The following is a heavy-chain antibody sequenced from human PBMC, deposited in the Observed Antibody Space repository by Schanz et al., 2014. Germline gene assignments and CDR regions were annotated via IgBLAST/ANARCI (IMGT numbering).Heavy chain of an antibody. D-gene: IGHD6-19*01. CDR1: RFTISRNP. V-gene: IGHV3-23*04. Sequence: VHLVESGGGVVQPGRSLRLSCTGSRFTISRNPIHWVRQAPGKGLERVSAISGSGGSTVYADSVKGRFTISRDNSNNTVFLQMNSLRAEDTAVYYCAKDLISGWSGFDYWGQGTLVTVSS. J-gene: IGHJ4*02. CDR3: AKDLISGWSGFDY. CDR2: ISGSGGST.